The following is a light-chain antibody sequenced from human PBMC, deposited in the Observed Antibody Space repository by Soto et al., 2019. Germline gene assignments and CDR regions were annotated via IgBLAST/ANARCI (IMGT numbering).Light chain of an antibody. J-gene: IGLJ3*02. Sequence: QSVLTQAPSASGTPGQSVTISCSGSSSSIGSNTVSWYQQVPGTAPKLLIYSNDQRPSGVPDRFSGSKSGTSASLAIGGLQSEDEADYYCAAWDGSLDGWVFGGGTKLTVL. CDR1: SSSIGSNT. CDR2: SND. V-gene: IGLV1-44*01. CDR3: AAWDGSLDGWV.